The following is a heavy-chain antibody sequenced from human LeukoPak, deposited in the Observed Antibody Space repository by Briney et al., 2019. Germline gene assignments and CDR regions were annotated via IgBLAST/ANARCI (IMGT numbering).Heavy chain of an antibody. CDR3: AKDGYCANGVCTSQIDY. V-gene: IGHV3-23*01. CDR2: ISGSGGST. CDR1: GFTFNSYT. J-gene: IGHJ4*02. D-gene: IGHD2-8*01. Sequence: GGSLRLSCAASGFTFNSYTTNWVRQAPGKGLEWVSVISGSGGSTYYADSVKGRSTISRDNSKNTLYLQMNSLRAEDTAVYYCAKDGYCANGVCTSQIDYWGQGTLVTVSS.